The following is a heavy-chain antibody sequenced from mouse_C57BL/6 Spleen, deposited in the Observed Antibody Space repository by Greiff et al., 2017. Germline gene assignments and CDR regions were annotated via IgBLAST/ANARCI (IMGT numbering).Heavy chain of an antibody. Sequence: VQLQQSGAELAKPGASVKLSCKASGYTFTSYWMHWVKQRPGQGLGWIGYINPSSGYTKYNQKFKDKATLTAAKSSSTAYMQLSSLTYEDSAVYYCARWLPHYYAMDYWGQGTSVTVSS. CDR2: INPSSGYT. V-gene: IGHV1-7*01. CDR3: ARWLPHYYAMDY. CDR1: GYTFTSYW. J-gene: IGHJ4*01. D-gene: IGHD2-2*01.